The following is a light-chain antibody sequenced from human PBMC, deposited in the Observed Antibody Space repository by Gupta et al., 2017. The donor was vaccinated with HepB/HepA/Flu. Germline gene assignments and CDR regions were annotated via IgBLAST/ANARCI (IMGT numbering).Light chain of an antibody. Sequence: SSELTQDPAVSVAWGQTVRITCQGDSLRSYYASWYQQKPGQAPVLVIDGKNNRPSGIPDRFSGSSSGNTASLNITGAQAEDEADYYCSSRDSSGNRLVFGGGTKLTVL. J-gene: IGLJ3*02. CDR2: GKN. CDR3: SSRDSSGNRLV. V-gene: IGLV3-19*01. CDR1: SLRSYY.